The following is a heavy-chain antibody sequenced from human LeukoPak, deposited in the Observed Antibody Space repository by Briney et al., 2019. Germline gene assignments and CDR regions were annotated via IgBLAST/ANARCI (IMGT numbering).Heavy chain of an antibody. Sequence: SETLSLTCAVSGGSISSSSGNCWTWVRQPPGKGLEWIGEIYHSGSTNYNPSLKSRVTISVDKSKNQFSLKLSSVTAADTAVYYCARATLPPLGIGDYYDSSGYHTDYWGQGTLVTVSS. J-gene: IGHJ4*02. CDR3: ARATLPPLGIGDYYDSSGYHTDY. CDR2: IYHSGST. V-gene: IGHV4-4*02. CDR1: GGSISSSSGNC. D-gene: IGHD3-22*01.